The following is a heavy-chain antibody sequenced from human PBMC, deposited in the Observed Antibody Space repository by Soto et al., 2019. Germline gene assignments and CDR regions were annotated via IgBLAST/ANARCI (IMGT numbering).Heavy chain of an antibody. D-gene: IGHD2-2*01. V-gene: IGHV3-30-3*01. Sequence: PGGSLRLSCAASGFTFSSYAMHWVRQAPGKGLEWVAVISYDGSNKYYADPVKGRFTISRDNSKNTLYLQMNSLRAEDTAVYYCARGGGLFVVVPAAIFYWRQRTLVTVSS. CDR3: ARGGGLFVVVPAAIFY. CDR1: GFTFSSYA. J-gene: IGHJ4*02. CDR2: ISYDGSNK.